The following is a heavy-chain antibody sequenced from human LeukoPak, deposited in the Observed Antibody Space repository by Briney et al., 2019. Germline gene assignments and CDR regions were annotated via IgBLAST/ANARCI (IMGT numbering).Heavy chain of an antibody. CDR3: AREDGGDYIDC. CDR2: IKPSGGST. CDR1: GYTFTSYY. D-gene: IGHD3-16*01. J-gene: IGHJ4*02. Sequence: ASVKVSCKASGYTFTSYYMHWVRQAPGQGLEWMGIIKPSGGSTSYAQKFQGRVTMTRDTSTSTVYMELSSLRSEDTAEYYCAREDGGDYIDCWGQGTLVTVSS. V-gene: IGHV1-46*01.